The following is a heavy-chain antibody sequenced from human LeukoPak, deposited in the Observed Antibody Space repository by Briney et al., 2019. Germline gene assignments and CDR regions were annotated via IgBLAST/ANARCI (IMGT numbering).Heavy chain of an antibody. CDR3: ATNLIGAGEYFQQ. J-gene: IGHJ1*01. CDR1: GLRFSDYY. CDR2: ISSGGDIM. V-gene: IGHV3-11*01. D-gene: IGHD2/OR15-2a*01. Sequence: PGGSLRLSCAASGLRFSDYYVSWIRQAPGKGLQWVSYISSGGDIMHYADSVKGRFTSSRDNAKNSGYLEMNSLGAEDTAVYYCATNLIGAGEYFQQWGQGTLVTISS.